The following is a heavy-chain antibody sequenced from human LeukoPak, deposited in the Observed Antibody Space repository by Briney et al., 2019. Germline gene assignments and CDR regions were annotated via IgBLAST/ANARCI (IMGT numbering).Heavy chain of an antibody. J-gene: IGHJ5*02. D-gene: IGHD6-13*01. V-gene: IGHV4-59*01. Sequence: SETLSLTCTVSGGSISSYYWSWIRQPPGKGLEWIGYIYYSGSTNYNPSLKSRVTISVDTSKNQFSLKLSSVTAADTAVYYCARDLAGIAAAGGFDPWGQGTLVTVSS. CDR1: GGSISSYY. CDR2: IYYSGST. CDR3: ARDLAGIAAAGGFDP.